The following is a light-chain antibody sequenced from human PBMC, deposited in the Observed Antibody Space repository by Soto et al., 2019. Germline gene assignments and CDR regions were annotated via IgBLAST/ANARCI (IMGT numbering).Light chain of an antibody. J-gene: IGKJ4*01. V-gene: IGKV3-15*01. CDR3: QQYNNWPGT. CDR1: QSVNSH. CDR2: GAS. Sequence: IVMTQSPATLPVSPGERATLSCRTSQSVNSHLAWYHHKPGQAPRLLIYGASSEATGVPTRFSGSGSGTEFTLTIDRLQSEDFAIYFCQQYNNWPGTFGGGTKVEIK.